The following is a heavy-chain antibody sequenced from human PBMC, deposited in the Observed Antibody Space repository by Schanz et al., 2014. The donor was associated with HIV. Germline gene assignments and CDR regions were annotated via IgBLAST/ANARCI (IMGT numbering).Heavy chain of an antibody. CDR3: ARGDILTGLYPYYFDS. J-gene: IGHJ4*02. V-gene: IGHV3-21*04. CDR2: ISWNSGSI. D-gene: IGHD3-9*01. Sequence: EVQLVESGEGLVKPGGSLRLSCAASGFTFSRYWMNWVRQAPGKGLEWVSGISWNSGSIGYADSVKGRFTISRDNAKKSLYLQMNSLRSEDTAVYYCARGDILTGLYPYYFDSWGQGTLVTVSS. CDR1: GFTFSRYW.